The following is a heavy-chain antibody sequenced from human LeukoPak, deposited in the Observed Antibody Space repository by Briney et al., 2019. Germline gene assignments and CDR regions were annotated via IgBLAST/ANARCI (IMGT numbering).Heavy chain of an antibody. J-gene: IGHJ4*02. CDR3: ARENIGMNFLDF. CDR1: GGSFTAYS. Sequence: PSETLSPTCTVSGGSFTAYSWTWIRQPPGKGLEWLGYVFYSSGPSYNPSFKRRVTISQNTSKKQFSLKLNSVTAADTAVYYCARENIGMNFLDFWGQGILVAVSS. D-gene: IGHD2/OR15-2a*01. CDR2: VFYSSGP. V-gene: IGHV4-59*01.